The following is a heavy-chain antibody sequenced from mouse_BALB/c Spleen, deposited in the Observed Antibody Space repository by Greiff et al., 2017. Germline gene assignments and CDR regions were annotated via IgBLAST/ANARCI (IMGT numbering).Heavy chain of an antibody. CDR3: ARGDYYGSGGFAY. Sequence: EVQLVESGPELVKPGASVKMSCKASGYTFTSYVMHWVKQKPGQGLEWIGYINPYNDGTKYNEKFKGKATLTSDKSSSTAYMELSSLTSEDSAVYYCARGDYYGSGGFAYWGQGTLVTVSA. V-gene: IGHV1-14*01. D-gene: IGHD1-1*01. CDR2: INPYNDGT. J-gene: IGHJ3*01. CDR1: GYTFTSYV.